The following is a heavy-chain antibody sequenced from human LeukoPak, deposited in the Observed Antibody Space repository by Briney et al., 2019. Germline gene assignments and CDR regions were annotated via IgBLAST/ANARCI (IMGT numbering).Heavy chain of an antibody. V-gene: IGHV4-59*01. CDR3: ARSRAFNSGAFDP. CDR1: GDSISSYF. J-gene: IGHJ5*02. D-gene: IGHD1-26*01. Sequence: SETLSLTCTVSGDSISSYFWSWIRQPPGKGLEWIGYIYYSGSANYSPSLKTRVTISVDTSKNQFSLRLNSVTAADTAVYYCARSRAFNSGAFDPWGQGSLVTVSS. CDR2: IYYSGSA.